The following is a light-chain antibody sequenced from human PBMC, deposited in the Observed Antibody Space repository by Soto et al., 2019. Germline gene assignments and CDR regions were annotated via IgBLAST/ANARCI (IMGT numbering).Light chain of an antibody. CDR3: QQYGTLPFT. J-gene: IGKJ3*01. CDR1: EDIDKY. Sequence: DIQMTHSPSSLSASVGDRVTITCQASEDIDKYLNWYQQKPGKAPRLLIYDTSILQTGVTSRFGGGRSGTDFTFTINSLQPEDVATYYCQQYGTLPFTFGPGTTVDIK. V-gene: IGKV1-33*01. CDR2: DTS.